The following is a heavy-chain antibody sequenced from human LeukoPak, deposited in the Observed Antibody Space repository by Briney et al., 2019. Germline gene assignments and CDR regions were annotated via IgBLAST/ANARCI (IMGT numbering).Heavy chain of an antibody. Sequence: GESLKISCKGSGYSFATYWIGWVRQMPGKGLERMGIIYPGDSDTRYRPSFQGQVTISADKSISTAYLQWSSLRASDTAMYYCASSPNLYGSGSYYTDDAFDIWGQGTMVTVSS. J-gene: IGHJ3*02. CDR2: IYPGDSDT. V-gene: IGHV5-51*01. CDR1: GYSFATYW. CDR3: ASSPNLYGSGSYYTDDAFDI. D-gene: IGHD3-10*01.